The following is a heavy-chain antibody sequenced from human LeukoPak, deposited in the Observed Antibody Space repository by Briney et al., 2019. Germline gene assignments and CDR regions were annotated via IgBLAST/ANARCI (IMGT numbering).Heavy chain of an antibody. V-gene: IGHV1-2*02. D-gene: IGHD1-1*01. CDR2: INPNSGGT. Sequence: ASVKVSCKASGYTFTRYYIHWVRQAPGQGLEWMGWINPNSGGTNYAQRSQGRVTMTRDTSINTAYMEVSRLRSDDTAVYYCARENQLVNAFDIWGQGTMVTVSS. CDR1: GYTFTRYY. J-gene: IGHJ3*02. CDR3: ARENQLVNAFDI.